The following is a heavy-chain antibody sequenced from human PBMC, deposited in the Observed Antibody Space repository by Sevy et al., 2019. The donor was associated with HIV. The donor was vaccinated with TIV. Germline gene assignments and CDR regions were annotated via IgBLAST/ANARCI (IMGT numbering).Heavy chain of an antibody. CDR2: INSWGTTI. CDR1: EFTFSVYY. V-gene: IGHV3-11*01. CDR3: ARTVLGPYFDH. J-gene: IGHJ4*02. Sequence: GGSLRLSCAASEFTFSVYYMTWIRQAPGKGLELASYINSWGTTIYYADSVKGRFTISRDNANNSLYLQMNSLRAEDTAVYCCARTVLGPYFDHWGQGTLVTVSS. D-gene: IGHD2-8*02.